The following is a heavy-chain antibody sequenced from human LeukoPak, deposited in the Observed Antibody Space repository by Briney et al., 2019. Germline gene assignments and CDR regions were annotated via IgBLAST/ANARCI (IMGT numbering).Heavy chain of an antibody. Sequence: PGGSLRLSCAASGFTFSSYAMSWVRQAPGKGLEWVSAISGSGGSTYYADSVKGRFTISRDNSKNKLYLQMNSLRAEETAVYYCAKSLRYCSGGSCYAFDYWGQGTLVTVSS. D-gene: IGHD2-15*01. J-gene: IGHJ4*02. CDR3: AKSLRYCSGGSCYAFDY. CDR1: GFTFSSYA. V-gene: IGHV3-23*01. CDR2: ISGSGGST.